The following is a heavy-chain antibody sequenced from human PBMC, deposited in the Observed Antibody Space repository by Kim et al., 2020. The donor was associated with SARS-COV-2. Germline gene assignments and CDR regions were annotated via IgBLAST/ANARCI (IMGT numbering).Heavy chain of an antibody. CDR3: VTPYDFWSGYYF. CDR1: GGSINSYY. D-gene: IGHD3-3*01. Sequence: SETLSLTCTVSGGSINSYYWSWFRQPPGKGLEWIGYIYNNRGTNYNASLMSGVTISMDTSKNQFSLKLRSVTAADTAVYYCVTPYDFWSGYYFWGQGTLVTVSS. V-gene: IGHV4-59*08. CDR2: IYNNRGT. J-gene: IGHJ4*02.